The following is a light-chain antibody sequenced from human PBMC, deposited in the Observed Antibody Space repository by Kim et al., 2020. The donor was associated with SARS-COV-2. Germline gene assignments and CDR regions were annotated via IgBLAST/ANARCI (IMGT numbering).Light chain of an antibody. J-gene: IGLJ3*02. CDR3: AAWDDSLSGWV. CDR2: RNN. Sequence: VTVAVAGTSSNIGRNYVYWYQQVPGTAPNLLIYRNNQRPSGVPDRFSGSKSGTAASLAISGLRAEEEADYYCAAWDDSLSGWVFGGGTQLTVL. CDR1: SSNIGRNY. V-gene: IGLV1-47*01.